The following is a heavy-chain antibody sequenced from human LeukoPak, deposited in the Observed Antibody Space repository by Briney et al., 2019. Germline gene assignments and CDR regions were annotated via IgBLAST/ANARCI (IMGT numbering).Heavy chain of an antibody. V-gene: IGHV4-39*07. CDR2: VYYSGTT. Sequence: SETLSLTCSVSGVSIRGSRYCWAWIRQSPGKGLERIGNVYYSGTTYYNPSLKSRVTMSVDTSRNQFSLKLSSVTAADTAVYYCARGGLENGYHSNDGFDIWGQGTMVTVSS. CDR3: ARGGLENGYHSNDGFDI. CDR1: GVSIRGSRYC. J-gene: IGHJ3*02. D-gene: IGHD3-22*01.